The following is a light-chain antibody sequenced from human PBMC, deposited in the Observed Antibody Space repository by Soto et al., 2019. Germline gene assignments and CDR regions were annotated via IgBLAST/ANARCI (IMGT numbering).Light chain of an antibody. Sequence: EIVLTQSPATLSLSPGERATLSCMASQSVSSYLAWYQQRPGQAPRLLIYDASNRATGIPARFSGSGSGTDFTLTISSLEPEDIAVYYCQQRSDWPPLTFGQGTKVDIK. CDR2: DAS. J-gene: IGKJ1*01. CDR3: QQRSDWPPLT. CDR1: QSVSSY. V-gene: IGKV3-11*01.